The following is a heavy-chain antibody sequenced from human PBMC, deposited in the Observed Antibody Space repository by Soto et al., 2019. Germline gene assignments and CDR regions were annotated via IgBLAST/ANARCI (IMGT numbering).Heavy chain of an antibody. V-gene: IGHV4-34*01. J-gene: IGHJ6*02. Sequence: RSLTCAVYGGSFSNYYWTWIRQPPGKGLEWIGEINHSGRANYNPSLKSRVTISEDTSKNQFSLKLNYVTAADAAVYYCARARLRSLEWSYSAKGRFQYNGMDVWGQGTTVTVSS. CDR2: INHSGRA. D-gene: IGHD3-3*01. CDR3: ARARLRSLEWSYSAKGRFQYNGMDV. CDR1: GGSFSNYY.